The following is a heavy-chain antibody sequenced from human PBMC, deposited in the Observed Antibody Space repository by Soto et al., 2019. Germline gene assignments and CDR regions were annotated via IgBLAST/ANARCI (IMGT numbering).Heavy chain of an antibody. CDR3: ARGSAYHLLPRHNYFDY. D-gene: IGHD1-26*01. Sequence: SETLSLTCAVYGGSFSGYYWSWIRQPQGKGLEWVGEINHSGSTNYNPSLRSRGTISVDTSRHQISLKLRSVTAADTAVYYCARGSAYHLLPRHNYFDYWGQGTLVTVSS. J-gene: IGHJ4*02. CDR1: GGSFSGYY. CDR2: INHSGST. V-gene: IGHV4-34*01.